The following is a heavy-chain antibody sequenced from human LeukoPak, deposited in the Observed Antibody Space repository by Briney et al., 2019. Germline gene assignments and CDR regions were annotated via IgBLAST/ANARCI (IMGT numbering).Heavy chain of an antibody. J-gene: IGHJ6*03. CDR2: ISGSGGST. V-gene: IGHV3-23*01. Sequence: GGTLRLSCAASGFTFSSYGMNWVRQAPGKGLEWVSAISGSGGSTYYADSVKGRFTISRDNSKNTLYLQMNSLRAEDTAVYYCAKEGHYYYYMDVWGKGTTVTVSS. CDR3: AKEGHYYYYMDV. CDR1: GFTFSSYG.